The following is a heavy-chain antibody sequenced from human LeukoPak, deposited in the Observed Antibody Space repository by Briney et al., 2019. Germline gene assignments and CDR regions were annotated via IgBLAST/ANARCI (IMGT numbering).Heavy chain of an antibody. CDR1: VYTLCGFD. D-gene: IGHD1-1*01. Sequence: GGALRLSCAASVYTLCGFDIHWVPDPTEQGLECGSPIGTASDTYYPGAVEGLFTLTRDNAKNSFYLQMNSLTAGDAAVYYCARGTPRGRYYYLDFWGKGTTVTVSS. V-gene: IGHV3-13*01. J-gene: IGHJ6*03. CDR2: IGTASDT. CDR3: ARGTPRGRYYYLDF.